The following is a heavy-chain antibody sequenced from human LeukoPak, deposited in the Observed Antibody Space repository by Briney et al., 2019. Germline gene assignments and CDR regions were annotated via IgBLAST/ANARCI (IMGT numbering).Heavy chain of an antibody. CDR2: IKHDGSVQ. J-gene: IGHJ3*02. V-gene: IGHV3-7*01. Sequence: GGSLRLSCAASGFTFSSYWMSWVRQAPGKGLEWVANIKHDGSVQYCVDSVKGRFTISRDNAKNSLYLQMNSLRTEDTAVYYCARDPEDYYDSSAYYDGFDMWGQGTMVTVSS. CDR3: ARDPEDYYDSSAYYDGFDM. CDR1: GFTFSSYW. D-gene: IGHD3-22*01.